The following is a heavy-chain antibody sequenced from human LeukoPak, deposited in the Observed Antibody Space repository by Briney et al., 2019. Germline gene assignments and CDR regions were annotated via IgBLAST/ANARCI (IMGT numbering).Heavy chain of an antibody. D-gene: IGHD3-10*01. CDR2: INPNSGGT. CDR1: GYTFTGYY. CDR3: XRLWFGXXXXDY. J-gene: IGHJ4*02. V-gene: IGHV1-2*02. Sequence: SVXXXCXASGYTFTGYYMHWVRQAPGQGLEWMGWINPNSGGTNYAQKFQGRVTITRDTSISTAYMELSRLRSDDTAVYYCXRLWFGXXXXDYWGQXTLVTVSS.